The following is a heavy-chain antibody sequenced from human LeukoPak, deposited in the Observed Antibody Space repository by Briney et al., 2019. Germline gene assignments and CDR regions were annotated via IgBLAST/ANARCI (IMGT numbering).Heavy chain of an antibody. CDR1: GFTFSSYW. CDR2: INTDGSRT. D-gene: IGHD1-26*01. J-gene: IGHJ4*02. Sequence: PGGSLRLSCAASGFTFSSYWMHWVRQAPGKGLVWVSFINTDGSRTSYADSVKGRFTISRDNSKNTLYLQMNSLRAEDTAVYYCARKSGSYPDYWGQGTLVTVSS. V-gene: IGHV3-74*01. CDR3: ARKSGSYPDY.